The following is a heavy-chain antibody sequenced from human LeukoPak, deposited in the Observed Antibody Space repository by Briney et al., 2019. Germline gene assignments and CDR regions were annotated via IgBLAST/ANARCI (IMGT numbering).Heavy chain of an antibody. Sequence: SETLSLTCTVSGVSVTSYYWSWRRRRAGKGLDWIGRIYTGGSTSYNPSLRSGRTMSVDTYKNQLPLNLSSVTAAATAVYYCPRFTKDSSSSSGYYFDSWGQGTLVTVSS. CDR3: PRFTKDSSSSSGYYFDS. CDR1: GVSVTSYY. V-gene: IGHV4-4*07. CDR2: IYTGGST. D-gene: IGHD6-13*01. J-gene: IGHJ4*02.